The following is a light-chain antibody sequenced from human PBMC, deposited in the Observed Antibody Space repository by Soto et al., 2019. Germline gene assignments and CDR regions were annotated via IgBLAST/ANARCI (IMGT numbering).Light chain of an antibody. J-gene: IGLJ1*01. CDR1: SSNIGNSF. V-gene: IGLV1-51*01. CDR3: CSYAGSSTPYV. CDR2: DNN. Sequence: QSVLTQPPSVSAAPGRTVTISCSGSSSNIGNSFVSWYQQLPGTAPRLLIYDNNERLSGIPDQFSGSKSGTSATLGITGLQTGDEADYYCCSYAGSSTPYVFGTGTKVTVL.